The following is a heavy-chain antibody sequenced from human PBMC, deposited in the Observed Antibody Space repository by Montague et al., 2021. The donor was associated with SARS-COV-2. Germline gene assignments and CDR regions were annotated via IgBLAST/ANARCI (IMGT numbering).Heavy chain of an antibody. CDR3: ARMYVPAHGTSAVSDSDY. D-gene: IGHD6-13*01. J-gene: IGHJ4*02. CDR1: GGSISSDDSY. V-gene: IGHV4-31*03. CDR2: ISYSGRT. Sequence: TLSLTCIVSGGSISSDDSYWTWIRQHPGKGLEWIGYISYSGRTSYNVSLKSRLTISADTSDNQFSLKLTSMTAADTAVYYCARMYVPAHGTSAVSDSDYWGQGTLVTVSS.